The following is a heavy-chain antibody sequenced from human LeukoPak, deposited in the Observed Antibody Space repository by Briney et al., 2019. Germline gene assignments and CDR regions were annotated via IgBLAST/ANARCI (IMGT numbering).Heavy chain of an antibody. D-gene: IGHD6-13*01. CDR1: GGSIRSSTDY. J-gene: IGHJ6*03. CDR2: IYYSGST. V-gene: IGHV4-39*07. CDR3: ARAPAYSSSWYFYYYYMDV. Sequence: SETLSLTCTVSGGSIRSSTDYWGWIRQPPGKELEWIGSIYYSGSTYYNPSLKSRVTISVDTSKNQFSVKLSSVTAADTAVYYCARAPAYSSSWYFYYYYMDVWGTGNTVTASS.